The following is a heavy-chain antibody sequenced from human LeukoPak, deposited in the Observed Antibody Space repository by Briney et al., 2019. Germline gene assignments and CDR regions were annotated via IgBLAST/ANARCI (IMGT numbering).Heavy chain of an antibody. CDR1: GFTFRSYA. Sequence: GGSLRLSCAASGFTFRSYAMTWVRQAPGKGLEWVAAMSGNGDTTYYADSVKGRSTISRDNFRDTLYLQMDSLKASDTAIYYCARRPVLTGPKGAFDIWGQGTMVTVSS. CDR3: ARRPVLTGPKGAFDI. J-gene: IGHJ3*02. V-gene: IGHV3-23*01. CDR2: MSGNGDTT.